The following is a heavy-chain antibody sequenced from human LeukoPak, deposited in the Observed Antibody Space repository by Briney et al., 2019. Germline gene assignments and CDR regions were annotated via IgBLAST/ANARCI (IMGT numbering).Heavy chain of an antibody. CDR3: ARGPVWGLDY. Sequence: ASVKLSCKTSGFNFTNYYIHWVRQAPGQGLEWMGWIDPKSGGTSSAQSFQGRLTMTSDTSISTVYMELSGLRSDDTATYYCARGPVWGLDYWGLGTLVTVSS. V-gene: IGHV1-2*02. CDR2: IDPKSGGT. J-gene: IGHJ4*02. D-gene: IGHD7-27*01. CDR1: GFNFTNYY.